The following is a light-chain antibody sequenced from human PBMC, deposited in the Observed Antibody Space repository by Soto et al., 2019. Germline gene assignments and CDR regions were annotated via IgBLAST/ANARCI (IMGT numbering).Light chain of an antibody. V-gene: IGLV2-14*01. CDR3: SSYTSSSTL. J-gene: IGLJ1*01. CDR2: AVT. CDR1: SSDVGGYNY. Sequence: ALTQPASVSGSPGQSITISCTGTSSDVGGYNYVSWYQQHPGKAPKLMIYAVTDRPSGVSSRFSGSKSGNTASLTISGLQAEDEADYYCSSYTSSSTLFGTGTKVTVL.